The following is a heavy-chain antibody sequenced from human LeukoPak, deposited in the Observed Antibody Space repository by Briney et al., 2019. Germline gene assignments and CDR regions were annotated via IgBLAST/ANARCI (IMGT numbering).Heavy chain of an antibody. J-gene: IGHJ4*02. V-gene: IGHV3-74*01. CDR2: IKSDGSRT. CDR1: GFTFSSYW. CDR3: ARVAAVAPGPFIDY. D-gene: IGHD6-13*01. Sequence: GGSLRLSCAASGFTFSSYWMHWVRQAPRKGLVWVSRIKSDGSRTSYTDSVTSRFTISTDNAKNTLYLQMNSLRAEDTAVYYCARVAAVAPGPFIDYWGQGTLVTVSS.